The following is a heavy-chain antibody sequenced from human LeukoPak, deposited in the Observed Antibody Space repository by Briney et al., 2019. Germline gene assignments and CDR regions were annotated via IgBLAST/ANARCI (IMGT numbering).Heavy chain of an antibody. CDR1: GVSVSSYY. CDR3: ARAVAGTSLFDY. Sequence: SETLSLTCTVSGVSVSSYYWSWIRQPPGKGLEWIGYIYYSGSTNYNPSLKSRVTISVDTSKNQFSLKLSSVTAADTAVYYCARAVAGTSLFDYWGEGTLVTVSS. J-gene: IGHJ4*02. CDR2: IYYSGST. D-gene: IGHD6-19*01. V-gene: IGHV4-59*02.